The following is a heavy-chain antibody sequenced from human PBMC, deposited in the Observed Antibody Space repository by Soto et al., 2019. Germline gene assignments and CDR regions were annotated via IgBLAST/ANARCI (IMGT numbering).Heavy chain of an antibody. J-gene: IGHJ4*02. D-gene: IGHD3-3*01. CDR2: VGGSGSDT. V-gene: IGHV3-23*01. CDR1: AINFRSYA. CDR3: AKRQSFDFWSGYLPFFDY. Sequence: PGGSLRLSCSASAINFRSYAMSWVRQAPGKGLEWVSAVGGSGSDTYYADSVEGRFTISRDDSKNTLYLHMSSLRVEDTAIYYCAKRQSFDFWSGYLPFFDYWGQGTPVTVSS.